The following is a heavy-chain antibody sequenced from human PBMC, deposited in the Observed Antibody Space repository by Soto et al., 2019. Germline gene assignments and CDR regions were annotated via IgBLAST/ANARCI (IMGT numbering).Heavy chain of an antibody. Sequence: GESRKISCKGSGYSFTSYWIGWVRQMPGKGLEWMGIIYPGDSDTRYSPSFQGQVTISADKSISTAYLQWSSLKASDTAMYYCARTTAYGDYYYYGMDVWGQGTTVTVSS. CDR3: ARTTAYGDYYYYGMDV. V-gene: IGHV5-51*01. CDR2: IYPGDSDT. CDR1: GYSFTSYW. D-gene: IGHD4-17*01. J-gene: IGHJ6*02.